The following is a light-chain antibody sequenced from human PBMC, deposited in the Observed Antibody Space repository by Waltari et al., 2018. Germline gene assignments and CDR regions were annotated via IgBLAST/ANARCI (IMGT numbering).Light chain of an antibody. CDR1: SSDVGGYNY. CDR2: EVR. Sequence: QSALTQPPSASGSPGQSVTISCTGTSSDVGGYNYVSWYQQHPGRAPKLMLYEVRKRPSGVPGVFSASKSRNTPPRNVYGLQAEEEADYYCSSYAGSNNWVFGGGTKLTVL. J-gene: IGLJ3*02. V-gene: IGLV2-8*01. CDR3: SSYAGSNNWV.